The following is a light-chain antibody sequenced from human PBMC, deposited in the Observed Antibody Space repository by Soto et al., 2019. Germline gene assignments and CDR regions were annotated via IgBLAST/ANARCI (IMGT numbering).Light chain of an antibody. CDR2: EVT. CDR3: SSYTTSSTRV. V-gene: IGLV2-14*01. J-gene: IGLJ1*01. Sequence: SVLTQPASVSGSAGQSLAISCTGSSSDVGIYNYVSWYQQHPGKVPKLIIYEVTSRPSGVSIRFSGSKSGNTASLTISGLQPEDEADYYCSSYTTSSTRVFGTGTKVTVL. CDR1: SSDVGIYNY.